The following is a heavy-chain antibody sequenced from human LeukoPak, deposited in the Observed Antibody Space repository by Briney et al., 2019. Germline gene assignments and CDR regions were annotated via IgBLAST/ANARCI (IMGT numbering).Heavy chain of an antibody. V-gene: IGHV3-48*03. J-gene: IGHJ4*02. CDR2: ISSSGSSI. D-gene: IGHD3-22*01. CDR1: GFTFIIYE. Sequence: HPGGSLRLSCAASGFTFIIYEMNWVRQAPGKGLEWVSYISSSGSSIYYADSVKGRFTVSRDNAKNSLFLQMNSLRAEDTALYYCARVSGNPMIFDYWGQGTLVTVSS. CDR3: ARVSGNPMIFDY.